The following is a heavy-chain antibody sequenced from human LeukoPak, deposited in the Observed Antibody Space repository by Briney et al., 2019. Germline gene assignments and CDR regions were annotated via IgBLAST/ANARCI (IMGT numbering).Heavy chain of an antibody. CDR1: GGSFSGYY. D-gene: IGHD3-22*01. V-gene: IGHV4-34*01. CDR2: INHSGST. CDR3: ARSPSYDSSGYSLQELAVRRRRLSRWFDP. J-gene: IGHJ5*02. Sequence: SETLSLTCAVYGGSFSGYYWSWIRQPPGKGLEWIGEINHSGSTNYNPSLKSRVTISVDTSKNQFSLKLSSVTAADTAVYYCARSPSYDSSGYSLQELAVRRRRLSRWFDPWGQGTLVTVSS.